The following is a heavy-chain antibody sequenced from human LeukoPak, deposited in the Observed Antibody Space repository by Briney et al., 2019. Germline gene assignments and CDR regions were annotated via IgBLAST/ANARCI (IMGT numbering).Heavy chain of an antibody. CDR2: IRYDGSDK. D-gene: IGHD1-7*01. CDR3: AKDRAYTRNWDEYFQH. J-gene: IGHJ1*01. Sequence: PGGSLRLSCAASGFTFSDYGMHWVRQAPGKGLEWVAFIRYDGSDKNYAASVKGRFTISRDNSKNTLYLQMNSLRAEDTAVYYCAKDRAYTRNWDEYFQHWGQGNLVTVSS. V-gene: IGHV3-30*02. CDR1: GFTFSDYG.